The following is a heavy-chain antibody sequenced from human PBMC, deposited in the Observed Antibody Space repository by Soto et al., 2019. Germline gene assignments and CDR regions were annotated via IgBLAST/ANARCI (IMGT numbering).Heavy chain of an antibody. D-gene: IGHD5-12*01. J-gene: IGHJ4*02. V-gene: IGHV4-31*03. Sequence: QVQLQESGPGLVKPSQTLSLTCTVSGGSISSGGYYWSWIRQHPGKGLEWIGYIYYSGSTYYNPSLKSRVTISIDTSKNQFSLKLSSVTAADTAVYYCARAGYSGYDGRPYFDYWGQGTLVTVSS. CDR2: IYYSGST. CDR1: GGSISSGGYY. CDR3: ARAGYSGYDGRPYFDY.